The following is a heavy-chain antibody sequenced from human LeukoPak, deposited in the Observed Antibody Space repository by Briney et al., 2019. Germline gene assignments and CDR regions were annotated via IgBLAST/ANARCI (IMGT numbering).Heavy chain of an antibody. Sequence: KAGGSLRLSCSASGFTFSSDSMNWVRQAPGNGLEGVSSISSSSSYIYYADSVKGRFTISRANAKNSLYLQMNSLRAEDTAVYYCARDRIQLWNDAFDIWGQGTMVTVSS. CDR2: ISSSSSYI. CDR1: GFTFSSDS. J-gene: IGHJ3*02. CDR3: ARDRIQLWNDAFDI. V-gene: IGHV3-21*01. D-gene: IGHD5-18*01.